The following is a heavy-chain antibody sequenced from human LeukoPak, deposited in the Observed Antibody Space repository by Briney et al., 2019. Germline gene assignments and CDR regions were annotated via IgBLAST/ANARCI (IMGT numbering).Heavy chain of an antibody. V-gene: IGHV3-23*01. CDR3: TTDPAYDSSHYYYRVDI. Sequence: GGSLRLSCAASGFTFSSYAMSWVRQAPGKGLEWVSAISGSGGSTYYADSVKGRFTISRDNSKNTLYLQMNSLKTEDTAVYYCTTDPAYDSSHYYYRVDIWGQGTMVTVSS. CDR1: GFTFSSYA. J-gene: IGHJ3*02. D-gene: IGHD3-22*01. CDR2: ISGSGGST.